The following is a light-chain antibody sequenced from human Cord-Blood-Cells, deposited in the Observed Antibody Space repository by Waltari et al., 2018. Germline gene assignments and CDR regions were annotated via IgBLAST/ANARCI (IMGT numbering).Light chain of an antibody. Sequence: QSVLTQPPSASGTPGQRVTISCSGSSSNIGRNYVYCYQQLPGTAPKLLIYRNNQRPSGGPDRCSVSKSGTSASLAISGLRYEDEAEYYCAAWDDSLSGRVFGGGTKLTVL. CDR3: AAWDDSLSGRV. J-gene: IGLJ3*02. CDR2: RNN. V-gene: IGLV1-47*01. CDR1: SSNIGRNY.